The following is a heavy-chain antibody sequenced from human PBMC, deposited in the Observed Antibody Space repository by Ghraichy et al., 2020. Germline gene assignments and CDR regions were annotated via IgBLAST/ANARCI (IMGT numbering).Heavy chain of an antibody. CDR1: GYTFTTYA. J-gene: IGHJ4*02. Sequence: ASVKVSCKASGYTFTTYAISWVRQAPGQGLEWMGWISPYNGNTNYAQKFQGRVTMTTDTSTSTAYMEVRSLRSDDTAVYYCAREVTYYYESSASVNTDYWGQGTLVTVSS. D-gene: IGHD3-22*01. CDR2: ISPYNGNT. V-gene: IGHV1-18*04. CDR3: AREVTYYYESSASVNTDY.